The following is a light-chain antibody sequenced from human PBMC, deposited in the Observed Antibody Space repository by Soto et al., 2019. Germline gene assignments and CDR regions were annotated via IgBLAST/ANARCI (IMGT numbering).Light chain of an antibody. CDR2: SAS. V-gene: IGKV1-12*01. J-gene: IGKJ1*01. Sequence: DIQMTQSPSSVSASVGDRVTITCRASQVIDNWLAWYQQKPGKAPKVLIYSASSLQSGVPSRFSGSRSGTNFTLTISSLQPEDFATYYCIQDFISPLTVGQGTKVEL. CDR1: QVIDNW. CDR3: IQDFISPLT.